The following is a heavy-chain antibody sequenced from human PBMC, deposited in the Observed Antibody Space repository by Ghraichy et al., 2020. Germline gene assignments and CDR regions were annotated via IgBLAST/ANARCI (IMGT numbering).Heavy chain of an antibody. D-gene: IGHD3-16*01. CDR2: IYWNDDK. CDR3: AHRGADGMITFGGVPGGVDAFDI. V-gene: IGHV2-5*01. CDR1: GFSLSTSGVG. J-gene: IGHJ3*02. Sequence: SGPTLVKPTQTLTLTCTFSGFSLSTSGVGVGWIRQPPGKALEWLALIYWNDDKRYSPSLKSRLTITKDTSKNQVVLTMTNMDPVDTATYYCAHRGADGMITFGGVPGGVDAFDIWGQGTMVTVSS.